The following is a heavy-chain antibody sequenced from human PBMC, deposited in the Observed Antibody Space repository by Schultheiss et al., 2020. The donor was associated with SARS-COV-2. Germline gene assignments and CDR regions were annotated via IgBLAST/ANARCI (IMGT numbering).Heavy chain of an antibody. CDR3: ARAGYGRGRDFYGLDV. CDR2: INPYGGRA. J-gene: IGHJ6*02. V-gene: IGHV1-46*01. Sequence: ASVKVSCKASEFLLGTFHIHWVRQAPGLGLQWMGIINPYGGRADYAQKFQDRVTMTSDTSRNTVSMELRSLKSDDTAVYYCARAGYGRGRDFYGLDVWGQGTAVTVSS. D-gene: IGHD1-1*01. CDR1: EFLLGTFH.